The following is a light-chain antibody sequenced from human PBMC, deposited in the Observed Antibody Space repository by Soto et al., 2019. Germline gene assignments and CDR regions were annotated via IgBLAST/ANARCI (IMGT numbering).Light chain of an antibody. CDR2: GAS. CDR1: QSVSSN. V-gene: IGKV3-15*01. CDR3: QQYDNWPPLT. J-gene: IGKJ4*02. Sequence: EIVMTQSPATLSVSPGERATLSCRASQSVSSNLAWYQQKPGQAPRVLIYGASTRATGVPARFSGSGPGTDFTLTISSLQSEDFAVYYCQQYDNWPPLTFGGGTKVEIK.